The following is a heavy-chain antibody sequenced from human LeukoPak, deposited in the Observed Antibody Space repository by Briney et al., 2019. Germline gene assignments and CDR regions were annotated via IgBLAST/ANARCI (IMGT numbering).Heavy chain of an antibody. Sequence: SETLSLTCAVSGGSISSSNWWSWVRQPPGKGLEWIGEIYHSGSTNYSPSLKSRVTISVDKSKNQFSLKLSSVTAADTAVYYCARPRAVAGTGGAFDIWGQGTMVTVSS. CDR3: ARPRAVAGTGGAFDI. CDR2: IYHSGST. V-gene: IGHV4-4*02. J-gene: IGHJ3*02. CDR1: GGSISSSNW. D-gene: IGHD6-19*01.